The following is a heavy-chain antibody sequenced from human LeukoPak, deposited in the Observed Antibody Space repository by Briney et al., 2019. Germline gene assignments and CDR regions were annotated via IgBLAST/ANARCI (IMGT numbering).Heavy chain of an antibody. D-gene: IGHD1-14*01. V-gene: IGHV3-21*01. CDR2: ISSSSSYI. CDR3: VKDFSSPYPPVDFQH. J-gene: IGHJ1*01. Sequence: RAGGSLRLSCAASGFTFSSYSMNWVRQAPGKGLEWVSSISSSSSYIYYADSVKGRFTISRDNSKNTVDLQMNSLRAEDMARYYCVKDFSSPYPPVDFQHWGRGTLVTVSS. CDR1: GFTFSSYS.